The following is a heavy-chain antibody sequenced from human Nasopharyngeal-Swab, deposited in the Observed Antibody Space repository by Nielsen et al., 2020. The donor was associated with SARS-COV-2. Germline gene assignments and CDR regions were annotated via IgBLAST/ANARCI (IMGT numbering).Heavy chain of an antibody. CDR2: ISYDGSIK. D-gene: IGHD5-12*01. CDR3: ARGGSSGESSFDY. J-gene: IGHJ4*02. Sequence: GKSLKISCEASGFTFSSYAMHWVRQAPGKGLEWLGVISYDGSIKRSADSVEGRFTISRDNSKNTLYLQMNSLRTDDTAVYYCARGGSSGESSFDYWGQGTLVTVSS. CDR1: GFTFSSYA. V-gene: IGHV3-30-3*01.